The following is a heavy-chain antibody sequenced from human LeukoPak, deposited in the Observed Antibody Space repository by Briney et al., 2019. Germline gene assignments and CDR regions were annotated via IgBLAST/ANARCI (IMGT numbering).Heavy chain of an antibody. CDR1: GGSISSYY. Sequence: SETLSLTCTVSGGSISSYYWSWIRQPPGKGLEWIGYIYYSGSTNYNPSLKSRVTITVDTSKNQFSLKLSSVTAADTAVYYCAREGIVESFDIWGQGTMVTVSS. CDR2: IYYSGST. D-gene: IGHD2-15*01. CDR3: AREGIVESFDI. J-gene: IGHJ3*02. V-gene: IGHV4-59*01.